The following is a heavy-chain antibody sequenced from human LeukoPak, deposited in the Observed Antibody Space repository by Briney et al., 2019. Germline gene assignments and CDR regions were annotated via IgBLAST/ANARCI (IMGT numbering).Heavy chain of an antibody. Sequence: ASVTVSCKASGGTFSSYAISWVRQAPGQGLEWMGGIIPIFGTANYAQKFQGRVTITADESTSTAYMELSSLRSEDTAVYYCARERGGYNPNPFDYWGQGTLVTVSS. D-gene: IGHD5-24*01. CDR2: IIPIFGTA. V-gene: IGHV1-69*13. CDR1: GGTFSSYA. CDR3: ARERGGYNPNPFDY. J-gene: IGHJ4*02.